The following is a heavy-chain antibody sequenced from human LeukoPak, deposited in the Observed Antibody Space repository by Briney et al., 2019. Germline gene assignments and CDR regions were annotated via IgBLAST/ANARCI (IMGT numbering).Heavy chain of an antibody. CDR1: GYTFTGPY. CDR3: ARVEYCTKGVCINFDL. CDR2: INPNSGGT. D-gene: IGHD2-8*01. V-gene: IGHV1-2*02. J-gene: IGHJ4*02. Sequence: ASVKVSCKASGYTFTGPYIHWMRQAPGQGLEWMGWINPNSGGTKYEQKFQGRVTVTRDTSTSTAYMELSGLRADDTAAYYCARVEYCTKGVCINFDLWGQGTLVTVSS.